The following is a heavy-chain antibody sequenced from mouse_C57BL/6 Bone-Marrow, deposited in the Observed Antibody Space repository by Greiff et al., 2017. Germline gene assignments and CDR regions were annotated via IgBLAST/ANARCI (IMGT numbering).Heavy chain of an antibody. CDR1: GFNIKTTY. CDR2: FDPANGAT. J-gene: IGHJ4*01. V-gene: IGHV14-3*01. Sequence: VQLQQSVAELVRPGASVKLSCTASGFNIKTTYMHWVKQRPEQGLEWIGRFDPANGATKYAPKFQGKATITADTSSNTAYLQLSSLTSEDTAIYYCARKYYGSSYEVYAMDYWGQGTSVTVSS. CDR3: ARKYYGSSYEVYAMDY. D-gene: IGHD1-1*01.